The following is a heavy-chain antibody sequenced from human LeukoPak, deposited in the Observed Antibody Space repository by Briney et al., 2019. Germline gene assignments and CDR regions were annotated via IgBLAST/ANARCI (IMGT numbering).Heavy chain of an antibody. V-gene: IGHV4-39*07. CDR1: GGSISSSSYY. CDR3: ARSWVVPAAKGYYYYGMDV. J-gene: IGHJ6*02. CDR2: IYYSGST. D-gene: IGHD2-2*01. Sequence: SETLSLTCTVSGGSISSSSYYWGWIRQPPGKGLEWIGSIYYSGSTYYNPSLKSRVTLSVDTSKNHFSLRLSSVTAADTAVYYCARSWVVPAAKGYYYYGMDVWGQGTTVTVSS.